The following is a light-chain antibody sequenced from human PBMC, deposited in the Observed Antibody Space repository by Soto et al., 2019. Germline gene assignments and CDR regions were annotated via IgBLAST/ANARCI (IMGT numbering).Light chain of an antibody. CDR3: QQSYSTPRT. CDR1: QSISSY. CDR2: AAS. J-gene: IGKJ1*01. Sequence: DIQMTQSPSSLSASVGDRVTITCRASQSISSYLNWYQQKPGKAPKLLTYAASSLQSGVPSRFSGSGSGTDFTPTISSLQPEDFATYYCQQSYSTPRTFGQETNVDIK. V-gene: IGKV1-39*01.